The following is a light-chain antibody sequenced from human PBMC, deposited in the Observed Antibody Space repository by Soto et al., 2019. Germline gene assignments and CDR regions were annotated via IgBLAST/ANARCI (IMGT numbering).Light chain of an antibody. J-gene: IGKJ5*01. CDR1: QSISSW. V-gene: IGKV1D-12*01. CDR3: QQAYSFPVT. Sequence: DIQMTQSPSSISASAGDRLTSPYLASQSISSWIAWYQQRPGKAPKLLIYAASSLQSGVPSRFSGSGSGTDFTLTIGSLQPEDFATYYCQQAYSFPVTFGQGTRLEIK. CDR2: AAS.